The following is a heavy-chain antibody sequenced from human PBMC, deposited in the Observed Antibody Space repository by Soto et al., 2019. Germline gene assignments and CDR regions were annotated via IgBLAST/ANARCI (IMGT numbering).Heavy chain of an antibody. D-gene: IGHD5-12*01. Sequence: QLQLQESGPVLVKPSETLSLTCTVSGGSISLRSYYWGWIRQPPGKGLEWLGSIYYSGSTYYNPSLKSRVTSAVDTSKNQFSLKLSSVTAADTAVDYCARLLRHNYYGMDVWCQGTTVTVTS. J-gene: IGHJ6*02. CDR2: IYYSGST. CDR1: GGSISLRSYY. V-gene: IGHV4-39*01. CDR3: ARLLRHNYYGMDV.